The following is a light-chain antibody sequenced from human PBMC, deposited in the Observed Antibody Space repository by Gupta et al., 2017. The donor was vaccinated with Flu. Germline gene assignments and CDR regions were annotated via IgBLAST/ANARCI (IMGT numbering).Light chain of an antibody. J-gene: IGKJ5*01. CDR2: AAS. Sequence: PTLALSPGERATLSCRASPSVGPHIAWFKQKPGQAPRLLIYAASTRESGVPARFSGSGYGKDFTLTISSREPEDSAIYFCQLRGNWPPITFGQGTRMEIK. CDR3: QLRGNWPPIT. CDR1: PSVGPH. V-gene: IGKV3-11*01.